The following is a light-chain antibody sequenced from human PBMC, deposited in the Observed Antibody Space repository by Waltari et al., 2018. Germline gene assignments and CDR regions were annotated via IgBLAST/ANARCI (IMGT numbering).Light chain of an antibody. CDR1: KSGDKY. V-gene: IGLV3-1*01. J-gene: IGLJ2*01. CDR3: QVWDSTTAHVV. Sequence: SYELTQPPSVSVSPGQTANTTCSGDKSGDKYACWYQQKPGQSPVLVMFQHTKRPSGIPERFSGSNSGNTATLTIRGTQAMDEADYYCQVWDSTTAHVVFGGGTKLTVL. CDR2: QHT.